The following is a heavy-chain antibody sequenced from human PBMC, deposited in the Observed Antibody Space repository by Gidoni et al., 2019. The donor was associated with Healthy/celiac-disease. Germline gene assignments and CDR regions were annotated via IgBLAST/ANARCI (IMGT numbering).Heavy chain of an antibody. CDR2: IWYDGSNK. CDR1: GFTFSSYG. CDR3: ARLAVTKGIDY. V-gene: IGHV3-33*01. J-gene: IGHJ4*02. D-gene: IGHD4-17*01. Sequence: QVQLVESGGGVVQPGRSLRLSCAASGFTFSSYGMHWVRQATGKGLVWVEVIWYDGSNKYYAAAVKGRFTISRDNSKNTLYLQMNSLRAEDTAVYYCARLAVTKGIDYWGQGTLVTVSS.